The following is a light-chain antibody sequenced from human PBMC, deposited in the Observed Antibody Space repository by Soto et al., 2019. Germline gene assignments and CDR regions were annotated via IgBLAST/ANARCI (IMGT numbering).Light chain of an antibody. CDR2: DAS. Sequence: VLTQSPGTLSLSPGERATLSCRASQSVSSNYLAWYQQKPGQAPRLLIYDASRRATGIPDRFSGSGSGMDFTLTISRLEPEDFAVYYCQQYGGSPRTFGQGTKVDIK. J-gene: IGKJ1*01. CDR3: QQYGGSPRT. CDR1: QSVSSNY. V-gene: IGKV3-20*01.